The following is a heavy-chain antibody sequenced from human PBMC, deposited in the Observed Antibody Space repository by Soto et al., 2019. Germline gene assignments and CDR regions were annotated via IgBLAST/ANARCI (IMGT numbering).Heavy chain of an antibody. D-gene: IGHD3-10*01. CDR2: IFYSGTA. Sequence: TLSLTCTVSGDSISSGNHYWSWIRQPPGKGLEWIGYIFYSGTAYYNPSLKSRLTISVDTSKNQFSLKLSSVTAADTAVYYCARTDYGTAYFDPWGQGSLVTVSS. CDR3: ARTDYGTAYFDP. CDR1: GDSISSGNHY. V-gene: IGHV4-30-4*01. J-gene: IGHJ5*02.